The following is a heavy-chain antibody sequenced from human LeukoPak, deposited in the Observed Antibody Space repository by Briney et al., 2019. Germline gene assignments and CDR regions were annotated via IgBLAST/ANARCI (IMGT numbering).Heavy chain of an antibody. J-gene: IGHJ4*02. D-gene: IGHD1-26*01. CDR1: GFTFSCYA. Sequence: GGSLRLSCAASGFTFSCYAMSWVRQAPGKGLEWVSAISGSGGSTYYADSVKGRFTISRDNAKNTLYLQMNSLRAEDTAVYYCAKLMGATGSYFDYWGQGTLVTVSS. V-gene: IGHV3-23*01. CDR3: AKLMGATGSYFDY. CDR2: ISGSGGST.